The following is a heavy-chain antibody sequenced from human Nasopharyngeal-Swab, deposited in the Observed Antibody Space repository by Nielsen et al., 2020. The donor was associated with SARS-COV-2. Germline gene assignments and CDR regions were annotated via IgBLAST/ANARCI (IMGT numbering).Heavy chain of an antibody. CDR3: AREKTIDNIYYGMDA. V-gene: IGHV7-4-1*02. D-gene: IGHD1-1*01. Sequence: ASVKVSCKVSGYTFPTYGLKWVRQAPGQGLEWMGWLNTETCHPTYAQGFTGRYVFPLDTSVSTAYLQINSLKAADTALYFCAREKTIDNIYYGMDAWGQGTTVTVSS. CDR1: GYTFPTYG. CDR2: LNTETCHP. J-gene: IGHJ6*02.